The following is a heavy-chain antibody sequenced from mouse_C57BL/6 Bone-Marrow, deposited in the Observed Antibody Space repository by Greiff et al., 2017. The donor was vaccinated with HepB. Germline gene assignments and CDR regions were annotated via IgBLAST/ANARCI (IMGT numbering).Heavy chain of an antibody. D-gene: IGHD1-1*01. CDR2: ISDGGSYT. V-gene: IGHV5-4*01. CDR3: AGGYYYGSSLR. J-gene: IGHJ3*01. CDR1: GFTFSSYA. Sequence: DVQLVESGGGLVKPGGSLKLSCAASGFTFSSYAMSWVRQTPEKRLEWVATISDGGSYTYYPDNVKGRFTISRDNAKNNLYLQMSHLKSEDTAMYYCAGGYYYGSSLRWGQGTLVTVSA.